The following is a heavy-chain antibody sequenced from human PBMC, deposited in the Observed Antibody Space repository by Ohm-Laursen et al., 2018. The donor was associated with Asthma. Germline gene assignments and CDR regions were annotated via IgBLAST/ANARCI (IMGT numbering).Heavy chain of an antibody. D-gene: IGHD4-11*01. V-gene: IGHV4-39*01. CDR1: GASIISSRYF. J-gene: IGHJ4*02. CDR2: IHYSGST. Sequence: SDTLSLTCTVSGASIISSRYFWGWFRQSPGKGLEWIGTIHYSGSTNYNPSLRGRVIMFVDTSRNQFSLQWHSVTATDTAVYYCASLPTDYSIDFWGQGTLVTVSS. CDR3: ASLPTDYSIDF.